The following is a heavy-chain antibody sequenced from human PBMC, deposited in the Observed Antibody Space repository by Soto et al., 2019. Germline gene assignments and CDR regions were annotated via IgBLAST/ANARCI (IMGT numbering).Heavy chain of an antibody. D-gene: IGHD5-12*01. CDR1: GFTFSSYA. J-gene: IGHJ5*02. V-gene: IGHV3-23*01. CDR3: AKETGYTYGYNDL. CDR2: INSGGNT. Sequence: GGSLRLSCAASGFTFSSYAMTWVRRAPGKGLEWVSSINSGGNTYYADSVTGRFTISRDNSKNTLSLQMNSLRAEDTAVYYCAKETGYTYGYNDLWGQGALVTVSS.